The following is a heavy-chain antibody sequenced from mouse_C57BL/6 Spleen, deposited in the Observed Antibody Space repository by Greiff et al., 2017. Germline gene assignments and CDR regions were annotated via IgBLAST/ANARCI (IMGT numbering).Heavy chain of an antibody. CDR3: AIHEGPCHYFSSQPPDVDY. V-gene: IGHV1-62-2*01. Sequence: QVQLQQSGAELVKPGASVKLSCKASGYTFTEYTIHWVKQRSGQGLEWIGWFYPGSGSIKYNEKFKDKATLTADKSSSTVYMELRRLPSEDSAVYFCAIHEGPCHYFSSQPPDVDYWGQGTTLTVSS. CDR1: GYTFTEYT. CDR2: FYPGSGSI. D-gene: IGHD1-1*01. J-gene: IGHJ2*01.